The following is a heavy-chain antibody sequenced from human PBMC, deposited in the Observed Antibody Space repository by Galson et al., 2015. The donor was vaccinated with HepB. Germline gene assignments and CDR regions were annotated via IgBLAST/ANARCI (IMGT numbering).Heavy chain of an antibody. CDR1: GDSVSSNSSA. CDR2: TYYRSKWYN. CDR3: ASGASHCSSTSCYPGDWFDP. D-gene: IGHD2-2*01. Sequence: CAISGDSVSSNSSAWNCIRQSPSRGLEWLGRTYYRSKWYNDYAVSVKSRITINPDTSKNKFSLQLNSVTPEDTAVYYCASGASHCSSTSCYPGDWFDPWGQGTLVTVSS. J-gene: IGHJ5*02. V-gene: IGHV6-1*01.